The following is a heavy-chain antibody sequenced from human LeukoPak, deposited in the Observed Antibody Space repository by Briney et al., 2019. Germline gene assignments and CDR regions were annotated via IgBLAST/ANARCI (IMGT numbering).Heavy chain of an antibody. Sequence: GGSLRLSCAVSGFTFSNFWMSWVRQAPGKGLEWVSVIYSGGSTYYADSVKGRFTISRDNAKNTLYPQMNSLRAEDTAVYYCARDGRGDLTWIQLWSPFDYWGQGTLVTVSS. V-gene: IGHV3-66*02. CDR3: ARDGRGDLTWIQLWSPFDY. D-gene: IGHD5-18*01. J-gene: IGHJ4*02. CDR2: IYSGGST. CDR1: GFTFSNFW.